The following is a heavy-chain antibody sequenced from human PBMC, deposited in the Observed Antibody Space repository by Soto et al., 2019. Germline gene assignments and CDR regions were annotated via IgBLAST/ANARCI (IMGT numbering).Heavy chain of an antibody. CDR1: GGSISSGGYY. CDR3: ARFWRGPAAIYYYYGMDV. CDR2: IYYSGST. D-gene: IGHD2-2*01. V-gene: IGHV4-31*03. J-gene: IGHJ6*02. Sequence: QVQLQESGPGLVKPSQTLSLTCTVSGGSISSGGYYWSWIRQHPGKGLEWIGYIYYSGSTYYTPSLNSRVTISVDTSKNQFSLKLSSVTAADTAVYYCARFWRGPAAIYYYYGMDVWGQGTTVTVSS.